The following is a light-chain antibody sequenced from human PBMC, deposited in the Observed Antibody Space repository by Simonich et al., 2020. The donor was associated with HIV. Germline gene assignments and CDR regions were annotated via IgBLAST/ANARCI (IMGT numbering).Light chain of an antibody. V-gene: IGKV3-15*01. Sequence: EIVLTQSPATLSLSPGERATLSCRASQSISSNLAWYQQKPGQAPSLLIYGASTRATGIPARFSGRGSGTEFTLTISSLQSEDFAFYYCHQYNDWPLTFGGGTKVEIK. CDR2: GAS. J-gene: IGKJ4*01. CDR1: QSISSN. CDR3: HQYNDWPLT.